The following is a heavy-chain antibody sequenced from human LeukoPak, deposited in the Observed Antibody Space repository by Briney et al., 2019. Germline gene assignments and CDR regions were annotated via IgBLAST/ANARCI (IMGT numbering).Heavy chain of an antibody. J-gene: IGHJ4*02. V-gene: IGHV3-30*02. CDR3: AKDYAKTTVTYFDY. CDR2: IRYDGSNK. Sequence: GGSLTLSCAASRFTFSRDDMHWVRQAPGKGLEWVAFIRYDGSNKYYADSVKGRFTISRDKSKNTLYLEMNSLRAEDTAVYYCAKDYAKTTVTYFDYWGQGTLVTVSS. D-gene: IGHD4-17*01. CDR1: RFTFSRDD.